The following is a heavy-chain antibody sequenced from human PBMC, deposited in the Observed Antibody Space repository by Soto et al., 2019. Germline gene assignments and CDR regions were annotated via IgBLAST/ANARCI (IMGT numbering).Heavy chain of an antibody. D-gene: IGHD5-18*01. V-gene: IGHV1-3*01. J-gene: IGHJ4*02. CDR2: VNAGNGNT. CDR1: GYTFTSYS. CDR3: AGVTAMVAGPFDY. Sequence: GASVKDSCKASGYTFTSYSIHWVRQAPGQRLEWLGWVNAGNGNTKYSQKFQGRLTITRDTSASTAYMELSSLISEDTAVIYCAGVTAMVAGPFDYWGQGTQVTVAS.